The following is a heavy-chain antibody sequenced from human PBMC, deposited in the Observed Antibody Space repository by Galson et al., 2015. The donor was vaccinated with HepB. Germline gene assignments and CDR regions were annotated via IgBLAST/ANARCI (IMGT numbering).Heavy chain of an antibody. V-gene: IGHV1-69*13. CDR1: GGTFSSYA. D-gene: IGHD2-2*01. Sequence: SVKVSCKASGGTFSSYAISWVRQAPGQGLEWMGGIIPIFGTANYAQKFQGRVTITADESTSTAYMELSSLRSEDTAVYYCARDVVGVVPAARVDYYYYGMDVWGQGTTVTVSS. CDR2: IIPIFGTA. CDR3: ARDVVGVVPAARVDYYYYGMDV. J-gene: IGHJ6*02.